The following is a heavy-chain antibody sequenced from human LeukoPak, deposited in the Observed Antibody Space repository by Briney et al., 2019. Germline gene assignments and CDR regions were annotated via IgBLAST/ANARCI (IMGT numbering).Heavy chain of an antibody. CDR2: ISGSGGTI. D-gene: IGHD3-22*01. J-gene: IGHJ4*02. CDR1: GFTFSDYY. V-gene: IGHV3-11*01. Sequence: GGSLRLSCAASGFTFSDYYMNWIRQAPGKGLEWISYISGSGGTISYADSVKGRFTISRDNAKSSLYLQMNSLRAEDTAVYYCAREGYDSTGYYPGHWGQGTLVTVSS. CDR3: AREGYDSTGYYPGH.